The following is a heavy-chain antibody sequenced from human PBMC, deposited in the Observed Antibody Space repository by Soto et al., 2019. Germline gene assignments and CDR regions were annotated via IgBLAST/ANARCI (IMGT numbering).Heavy chain of an antibody. CDR3: ARGHYDFLTGYLYYFDY. CDR1: GFTFSTYA. CDR2: ISYDGTNK. J-gene: IGHJ4*02. D-gene: IGHD3-9*01. V-gene: IGHV3-30*04. Sequence: GGSLRLSCAASGFTFSTYAMHWVRQAPGKGLEWVAVISYDGTNKYYANSVKGRFTISRDKSKNTMYVQMNSLRAEDTAVYYCARGHYDFLTGYLYYFDYWGQGTLVTVSS.